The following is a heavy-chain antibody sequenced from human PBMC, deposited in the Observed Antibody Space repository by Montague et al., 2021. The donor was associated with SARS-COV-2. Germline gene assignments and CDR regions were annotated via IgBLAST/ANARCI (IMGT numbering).Heavy chain of an antibody. CDR3: AKLVYYDRAY. D-gene: IGHD3-22*01. CDR1: GFTFSIYA. V-gene: IGHV3-23*01. Sequence: SLRLSCAVSGFTFSIYAMTWVRQAPGKGLEWVSAISGSGGSTYYADSVKGRFTISRDNSKDTVYLQMNTLRAEDTAVYYCAKLVYYDRAYWGQGTLVIVSP. J-gene: IGHJ4*02. CDR2: ISGSGGST.